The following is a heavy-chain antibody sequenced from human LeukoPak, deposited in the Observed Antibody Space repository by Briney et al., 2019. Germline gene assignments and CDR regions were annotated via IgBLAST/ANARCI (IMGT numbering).Heavy chain of an antibody. CDR3: ATMFSSSGWYYFDY. CDR1: GYTFTDYY. V-gene: IGHV1-69-2*01. D-gene: IGHD6-19*01. Sequence: GASVKVSCKVSGYTFTDYYMHWVQQAPGKGLEWMGLVDPEDGGTIYAEKFQGRVTITADTSTDTAYMELSSLRSEDTAVYYCATMFSSSGWYYFDYWGQGTLVTVSS. J-gene: IGHJ4*02. CDR2: VDPEDGGT.